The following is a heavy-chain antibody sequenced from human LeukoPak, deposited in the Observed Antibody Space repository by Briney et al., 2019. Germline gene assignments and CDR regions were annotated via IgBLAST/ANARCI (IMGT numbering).Heavy chain of an antibody. CDR1: GFTFSSYS. CDR2: ISRSSSPI. Sequence: GGSLRLSCAASGFTFSSYSMNWVRQAPGKGLEWVSYISRSSSPIYYADSVKGRFTISRDNTKNSLYLQMNSLRAEDTAVYYCARSSAGTTLFDYWGQGTLVAVSS. V-gene: IGHV3-48*01. J-gene: IGHJ4*02. D-gene: IGHD1-7*01. CDR3: ARSSAGTTLFDY.